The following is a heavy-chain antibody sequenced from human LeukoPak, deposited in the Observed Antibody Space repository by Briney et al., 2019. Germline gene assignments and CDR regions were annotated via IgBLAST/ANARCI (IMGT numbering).Heavy chain of an antibody. V-gene: IGHV4-38-2*02. Sequence: SETLSLTCTVSGGSISSGYYWGWIRQPPGKGLEWIGSIYHSGSTYYNPSLKSRVTISVDTSKNQFSLKLSSVTAADTAVYYCARLVGLYSFDYWGQGTLVTVSS. CDR1: GGSISSGYY. D-gene: IGHD3-3*01. J-gene: IGHJ4*02. CDR3: ARLVGLYSFDY. CDR2: IYHSGST.